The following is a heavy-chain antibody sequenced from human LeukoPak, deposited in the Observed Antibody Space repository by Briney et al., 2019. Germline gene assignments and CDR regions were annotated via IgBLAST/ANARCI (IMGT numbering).Heavy chain of an antibody. V-gene: IGHV3-21*01. D-gene: IGHD3-10*01. CDR2: ISSSSSYI. Sequence: GGSLRLSCAASGFTFSSYSMNWVRQAPGKGLEWVSSISSSSSYIYYADSVKGRFTISRDNAKNSLYLQMNSLRAEDTAVYYCARDGRRSGSYYNEGYWGQGTLVTVSS. J-gene: IGHJ4*02. CDR1: GFTFSSYS. CDR3: ARDGRRSGSYYNEGY.